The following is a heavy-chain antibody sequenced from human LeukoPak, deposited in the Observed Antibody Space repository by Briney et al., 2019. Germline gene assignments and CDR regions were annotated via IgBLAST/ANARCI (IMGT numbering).Heavy chain of an antibody. Sequence: PGGSLRLSCAASGFTFSSYSMNWVRQAPGKGLEWVSYISSSSSTIYYADSVKGRFTISRDNAKNSLYLQMNSLRAEDTAVYYCARDPPVSKQRNWYFDLWGRGTLVTVSS. CDR2: ISSSSSTI. J-gene: IGHJ2*01. V-gene: IGHV3-48*04. CDR3: ARDPPVSKQRNWYFDL. CDR1: GFTFSSYS. D-gene: IGHD6-25*01.